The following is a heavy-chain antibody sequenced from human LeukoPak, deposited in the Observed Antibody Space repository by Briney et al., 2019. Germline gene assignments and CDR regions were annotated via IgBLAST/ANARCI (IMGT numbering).Heavy chain of an antibody. CDR3: AKEQIQLWLLQDAFDI. CDR2: IYSGGST. V-gene: IGHV3-53*01. D-gene: IGHD5-18*01. J-gene: IGHJ3*02. CDR1: GFTVSSNY. Sequence: GGSLRLSCAASGFTVSSNYMSWVRQAPGKGLEWVSVIYSGGSTYYADSVKGRFTISRDNSKNTLYLQMNSLRAEDTAVYYCAKEQIQLWLLQDAFDIWGQGTMVTVSS.